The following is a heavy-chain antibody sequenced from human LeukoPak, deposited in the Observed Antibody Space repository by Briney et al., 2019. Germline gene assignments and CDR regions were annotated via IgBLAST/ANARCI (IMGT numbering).Heavy chain of an antibody. Sequence: SETLSLTCAVYGGSFSGYYWSWIRQPPGKGLEWIGEINHSGSTNYNPSLKSRVTISVDTSENQFSLKLSSVTAADTAVYYCARGATMVRGATSHFDYWGQGTLVTVSS. CDR2: INHSGST. V-gene: IGHV4-34*01. D-gene: IGHD3-10*01. J-gene: IGHJ4*02. CDR3: ARGATMVRGATSHFDY. CDR1: GGSFSGYY.